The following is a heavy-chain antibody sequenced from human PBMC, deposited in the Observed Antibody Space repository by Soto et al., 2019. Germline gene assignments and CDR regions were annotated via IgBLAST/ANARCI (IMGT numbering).Heavy chain of an antibody. V-gene: IGHV1-69*01. D-gene: IGHD1-26*01. CDR2: IIPILGTA. CDR1: GGTFSSYS. CDR3: ARDGGRHAGGIDY. J-gene: IGHJ4*02. Sequence: QVQLVQSGAEVKKPGSSVKVSCKASGGTFSSYSINWVRQAPGQGLEWMGEIIPILGTANYAQKCQGRVTITADESTSTAYMERSSLRSEETAVYYCARDGGRHAGGIDYWGQGTLVTVSS.